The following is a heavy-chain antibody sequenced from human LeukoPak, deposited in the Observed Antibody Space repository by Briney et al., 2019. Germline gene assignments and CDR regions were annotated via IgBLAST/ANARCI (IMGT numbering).Heavy chain of an antibody. J-gene: IGHJ5*02. Sequence: GGSLRLSCAASGFTFSSYSMNWVRQAPGKGLEWVSYISSSSSTIYYADSVKGRFTISRDNAKNTLYLLLNNLRAEDTAVYYCAREIKTNWFDPWGQGTLVTVSS. CDR1: GFTFSSYS. V-gene: IGHV3-48*01. CDR2: ISSSSSTI. CDR3: AREIKTNWFDP.